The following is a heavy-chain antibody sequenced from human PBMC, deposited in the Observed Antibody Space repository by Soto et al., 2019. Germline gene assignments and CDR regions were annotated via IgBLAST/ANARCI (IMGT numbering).Heavy chain of an antibody. J-gene: IGHJ4*02. Sequence: GGSLRLSCAASGFTLSTYWMNWVRQAPGKGLEWVANIKQDGGEKYYVDSVKGRFTISRDNARNSLYLQMNSLRVEDTAVYYCARASSGEYGSGTYYYWGQGTLVTVSS. D-gene: IGHD3-10*01. V-gene: IGHV3-7*03. CDR1: GFTLSTYW. CDR3: ARASSGEYGSGTYYY. CDR2: IKQDGGEK.